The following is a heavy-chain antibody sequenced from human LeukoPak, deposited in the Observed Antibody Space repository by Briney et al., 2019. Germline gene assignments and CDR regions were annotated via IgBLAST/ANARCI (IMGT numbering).Heavy chain of an antibody. CDR3: ARAYYGSGSYPIDY. D-gene: IGHD3-10*01. J-gene: IGHJ4*02. Sequence: GGSLRLSCAASGFTFSSYSMTWVRQAPGKGLEWVSYISSSSSTIYYADSVKGRFTISRDNAKNSLYLQMNSLRAEDTAVYYCARAYYGSGSYPIDYWGQGTLVTVSS. CDR2: ISSSSSTI. CDR1: GFTFSSYS. V-gene: IGHV3-48*01.